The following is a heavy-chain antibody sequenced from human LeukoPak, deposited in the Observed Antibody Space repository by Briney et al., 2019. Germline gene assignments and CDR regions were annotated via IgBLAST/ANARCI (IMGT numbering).Heavy chain of an antibody. V-gene: IGHV3-30*19. Sequence: QTGGSLRLSCAASGFTFSNCGMHWVRQAPGQGLEWVTIIPSDGSYKNYADSVKGRFTISRDNSKNTLYLQMNSLRPEDTAVYYCARGLAYYYDSTAYFLDYWGQGTLVTVSS. J-gene: IGHJ4*02. CDR3: ARGLAYYYDSTAYFLDY. CDR1: GFTFSNCG. D-gene: IGHD3-22*01. CDR2: IPSDGSYK.